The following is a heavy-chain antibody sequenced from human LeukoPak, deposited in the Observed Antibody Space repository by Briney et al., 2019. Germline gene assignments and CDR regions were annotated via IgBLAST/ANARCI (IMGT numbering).Heavy chain of an antibody. CDR1: GGSISSYA. CDR3: ARDMGGWLQFAL. J-gene: IGHJ4*02. V-gene: IGHV4-59*01. D-gene: IGHD5-24*01. Sequence: SETLSLTCTVSGGSISSYAWSWIRQPPGKGLEWIGYISYSGSTSYNPSLKSRVTISVDTSKIQFSLKLTSVTAADTAVYYCARDMGGWLQFALWGQGTLVTVSS. CDR2: ISYSGST.